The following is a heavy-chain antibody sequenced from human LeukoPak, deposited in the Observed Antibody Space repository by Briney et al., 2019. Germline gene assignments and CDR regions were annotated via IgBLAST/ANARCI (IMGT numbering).Heavy chain of an antibody. CDR2: IYYSGST. CDR3: ARGHCSGGSCYSSDAFDI. D-gene: IGHD2-15*01. Sequence: SETLSLTCTVSGGSISSYYWSWIRQPPGKGLEWIGYIYYSGSTNYNPSLKSRVTISVDTSKNQFSLKLSSVTAADTAVYYCARGHCSGGSCYSSDAFDIWGQGTMVTVSS. J-gene: IGHJ3*02. CDR1: GGSISSYY. V-gene: IGHV4-59*12.